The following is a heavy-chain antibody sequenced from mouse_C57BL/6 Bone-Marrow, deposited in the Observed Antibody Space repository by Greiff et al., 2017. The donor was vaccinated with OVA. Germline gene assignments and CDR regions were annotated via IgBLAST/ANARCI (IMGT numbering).Heavy chain of an antibody. Sequence: EVHLVESEGGLVQPGSSMKLSCTASGFTFSDYYMAWVRQVPEKGLEWVANINYDGSSTYYLDSLKSRFIISRDNAKNILYLQMRSLKSEDTATYYCARGGWDWYFDVWGTGTTVTVSS. CDR3: ARGGWDWYFDV. CDR2: INYDGSST. D-gene: IGHD3-3*01. CDR1: GFTFSDYY. J-gene: IGHJ1*03. V-gene: IGHV5-16*01.